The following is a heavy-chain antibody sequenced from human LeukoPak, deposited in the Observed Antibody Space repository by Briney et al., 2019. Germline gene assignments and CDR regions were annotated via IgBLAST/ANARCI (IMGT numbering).Heavy chain of an antibody. V-gene: IGHV3-48*04. J-gene: IGHJ3*02. CDR1: GFTFSSYN. Sequence: GGSLRLSCTASGFTFSSYNMNWVRQAPGKGLEWVSFISGSGTTVYYADSVKGRFTISRDNAKNSLYLQMNSLRAEDTAVYYCAKIAVAGRRDDAFDIWGQGTMVTVSS. D-gene: IGHD6-19*01. CDR2: ISGSGTTV. CDR3: AKIAVAGRRDDAFDI.